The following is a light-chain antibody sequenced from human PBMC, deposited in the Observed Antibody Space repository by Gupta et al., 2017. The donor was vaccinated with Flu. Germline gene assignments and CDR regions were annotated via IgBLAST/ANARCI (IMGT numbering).Light chain of an antibody. CDR3: SSYTSSNYLE. Sequence: QSALTQPASVSGSPGQSITISCTGTSSDVGGYNYVPWYQHHPGKAPKLMIYEVINRPSGVSNRFSGSKSGNTASLTISGLQAEDEADYYCSSYTSSNYLEFGGGTKLTVL. V-gene: IGLV2-14*01. CDR1: SSDVGGYNY. CDR2: EVI. J-gene: IGLJ3*02.